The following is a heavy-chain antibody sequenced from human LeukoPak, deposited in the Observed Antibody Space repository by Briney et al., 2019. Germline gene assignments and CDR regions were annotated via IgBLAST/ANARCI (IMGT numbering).Heavy chain of an antibody. D-gene: IGHD6-19*01. V-gene: IGHV1-69*13. CDR3: ARSTVAGKGLDWFDP. Sequence: ASVKVSCKASGGTFSNYGIIWVRQAPGQGLEWMGGIIPIFGKANYAQKFQGRVTITADESTSTAYMELSSLRSEDTAVYYCARSTVAGKGLDWFDPWGQGTLVTVSS. CDR2: IIPIFGKA. J-gene: IGHJ5*02. CDR1: GGTFSNYG.